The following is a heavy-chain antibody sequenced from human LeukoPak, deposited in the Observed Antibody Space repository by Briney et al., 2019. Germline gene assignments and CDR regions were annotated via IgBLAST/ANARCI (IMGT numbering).Heavy chain of an antibody. D-gene: IGHD6-13*01. Sequence: SETMSLTCTVSGGSISSSSYYWGWIRQPPGKGLEWIGSIYYSGSTYYNPSLKSRVTISVDTSRNQFSLKLSSVTAADTAVYYCARAAAGRNPRFDYWGQGTLVTVSS. CDR3: ARAAAGRNPRFDY. J-gene: IGHJ4*02. CDR1: GGSISSSSYY. CDR2: IYYSGST. V-gene: IGHV4-39*07.